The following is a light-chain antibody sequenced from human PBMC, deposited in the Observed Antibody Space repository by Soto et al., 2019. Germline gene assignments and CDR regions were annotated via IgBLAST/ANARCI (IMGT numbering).Light chain of an antibody. V-gene: IGKV3-15*01. CDR2: WAT. CDR1: QSVSEF. J-gene: IGKJ4*01. CDR3: HQYFRSPLT. Sequence: EIVLTQSPGTLSLSPGERATLSCRASQSVSEFLAWYQQKPGQAPKLLIYWATTRESGVPDRFSGSGSGTDFTLTVSGLQTEDVAIYYCHQYFRSPLTFGGGTKVDIK.